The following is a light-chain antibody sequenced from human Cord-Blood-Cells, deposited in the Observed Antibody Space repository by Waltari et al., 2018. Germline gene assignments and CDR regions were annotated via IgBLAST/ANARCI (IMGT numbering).Light chain of an antibody. J-gene: IGLJ2*01. CDR2: QDS. CDR1: KVGDQY. Sequence: SYELTQPPSVSVSPGQTASITCSGDKVGDQYACWYPQKPGQSPVLVIYQDSKRPSGIPERFSGSNSGNTATLTISGTQAMDEADYYCQAWDSSTVVFGGGTKLTVL. CDR3: QAWDSSTVV. V-gene: IGLV3-1*01.